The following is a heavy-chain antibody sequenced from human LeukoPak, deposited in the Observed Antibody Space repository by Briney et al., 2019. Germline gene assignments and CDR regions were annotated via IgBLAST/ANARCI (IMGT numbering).Heavy chain of an antibody. Sequence: SETLSLTCTVSGGSISSYYWSWIRQPAGKGLEWIGYIYYSGSTNYNPSLKSRVTISVDTSKNQFSLKLSSVTAADTAVYYCARVLFLEGAEWGFDYWGQGTLVTVSS. D-gene: IGHD3-3*01. V-gene: IGHV4-59*01. J-gene: IGHJ4*02. CDR1: GGSISSYY. CDR3: ARVLFLEGAEWGFDY. CDR2: IYYSGST.